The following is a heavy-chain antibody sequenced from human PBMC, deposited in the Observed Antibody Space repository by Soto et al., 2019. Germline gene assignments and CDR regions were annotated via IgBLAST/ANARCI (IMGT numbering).Heavy chain of an antibody. CDR2: IKTKADAETT. D-gene: IGHD1-26*01. V-gene: IGHV3-15*01. J-gene: IGHJ5*02. Sequence: EVQLVESGGGLVKPGESLRLSCAASGFTFSNAWMSWVRQAPGKGLEWVGRIKTKADAETTDYAAPVKDRFTISRDDSKNTLYLQMNSLKTEDTALYYCTTDGATILFDPWGQGSLVTVSS. CDR1: GFTFSNAW. CDR3: TTDGATILFDP.